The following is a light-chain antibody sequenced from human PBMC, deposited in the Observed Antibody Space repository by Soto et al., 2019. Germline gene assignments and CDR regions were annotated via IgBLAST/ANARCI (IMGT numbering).Light chain of an antibody. CDR3: QQYNSYSPAT. Sequence: DTPMTQSPSMLSASVGDRVTIACRASQSIRRWLAWYQQKPGKAPKLLIFDASTLESGVPSRFSGRGSETEFTLTISSLQPDDFATYYCQQYNSYSPATFGQGTKVDIK. V-gene: IGKV1-5*01. J-gene: IGKJ1*01. CDR2: DAS. CDR1: QSIRRW.